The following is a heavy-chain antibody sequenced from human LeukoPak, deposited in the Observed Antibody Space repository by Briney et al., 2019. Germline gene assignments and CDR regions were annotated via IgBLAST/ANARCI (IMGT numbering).Heavy chain of an antibody. J-gene: IGHJ5*02. CDR3: ARALFTIFGVLNWFDP. CDR1: GGSFSGYY. D-gene: IGHD3-3*01. CDR2: INHSGST. Sequence: SETLSLTCAVYGGSFSGYYWSWIRQPPGKGLEWIGEINHSGSTNYNPSLKSRVTISVDTSKNQFSLKLSSVTAADTAVYYRARALFTIFGVLNWFDPWGQGTLVTVSS. V-gene: IGHV4-34*01.